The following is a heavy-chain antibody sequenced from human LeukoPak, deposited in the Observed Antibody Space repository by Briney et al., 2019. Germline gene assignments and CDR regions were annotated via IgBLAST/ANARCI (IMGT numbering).Heavy chain of an antibody. CDR3: ARVKDSSGYYILPLDY. J-gene: IGHJ4*02. V-gene: IGHV3-30*01. Sequence: GGSLRLSCAASGFTFSSYAMHWVRQAPGKGLEWVAVISYDGSNKYYADSVKGRFTIFRDNSKNTPYLQMNSLRAEDTAVYYCARVKDSSGYYILPLDYWGQGTLVTVSS. D-gene: IGHD3-22*01. CDR2: ISYDGSNK. CDR1: GFTFSSYA.